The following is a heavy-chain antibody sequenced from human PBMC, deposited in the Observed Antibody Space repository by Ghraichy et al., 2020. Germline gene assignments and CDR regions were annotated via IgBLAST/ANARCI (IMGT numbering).Heavy chain of an antibody. CDR2: IYYSGST. V-gene: IGHV4-39*01. J-gene: IGHJ5*02. CDR3: ARHADVLMVYAIDAPPNWFDP. Sequence: SETLSLTCTVSGGSISSSSYYWGWIRQPPGKGLEWIGSIYYSGSTYYNPSLKSRVTISVDTSKNQFSLKLSSVTAADTAVYYCARHADVLMVYAIDAPPNWFDPWGQGTLVTVSS. CDR1: GGSISSSSYY. D-gene: IGHD2-8*01.